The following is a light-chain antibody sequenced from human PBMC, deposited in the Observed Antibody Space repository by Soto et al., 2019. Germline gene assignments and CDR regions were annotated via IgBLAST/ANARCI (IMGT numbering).Light chain of an antibody. V-gene: IGLV2-23*01. CDR3: SSFAGSSTYV. Sequence: QSVLTQPASVSESPGQSITISCTGTSSDVGSYNLVSWYQQYPGKAPKLLIYEGSKRPSGVSTRFSGSKSGNTASLTISGLQAEDEADYYCSSFAGSSTYVFGTGTKVTVL. CDR1: SSDVGSYNL. J-gene: IGLJ1*01. CDR2: EGS.